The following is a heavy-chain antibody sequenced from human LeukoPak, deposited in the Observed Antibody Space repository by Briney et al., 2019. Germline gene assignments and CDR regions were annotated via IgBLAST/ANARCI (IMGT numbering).Heavy chain of an antibody. J-gene: IGHJ4*02. V-gene: IGHV3-23*01. D-gene: IGHD2/OR15-2a*01. CDR3: AKSHSLEYRGYFDY. Sequence: QPGGSLRLSCAASGFTFSSYAMSWVRQAPGKGLEWVSSIGGSGGSTYYADSAKGRSTISRDTSKNTLYLQMNSLRAEDTAVYYCAKSHSLEYRGYFDYWGQGTLVTVSS. CDR2: IGGSGGST. CDR1: GFTFSSYA.